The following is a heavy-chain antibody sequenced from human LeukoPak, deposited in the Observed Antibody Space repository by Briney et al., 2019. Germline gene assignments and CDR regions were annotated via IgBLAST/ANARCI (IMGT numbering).Heavy chain of an antibody. V-gene: IGHV1-2*06. CDR3: ATYRRGYHDSSESYYFDY. Sequence: ASVKVSCKASGYTFTGYYMHWVRQAPGQGLEWMGRINPDSGGTNYAQKFQGRVTMTRDTSISTAYMELSRLRSDDTAVYYCATYRRGYHDSSESYYFDYWGQGTLVTVSS. CDR1: GYTFTGYY. D-gene: IGHD3-22*01. J-gene: IGHJ4*02. CDR2: INPDSGGT.